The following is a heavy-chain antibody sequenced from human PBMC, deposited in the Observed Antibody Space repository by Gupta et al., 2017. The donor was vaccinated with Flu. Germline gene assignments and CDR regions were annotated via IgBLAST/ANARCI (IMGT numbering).Heavy chain of an antibody. V-gene: IGHV3-7*01. CDR2: IKGDGRAK. CDR3: ASWGGLLIES. Sequence: EVQLMESGGGLVQPGGSLRLSCAASGFTFSTHWMNWVRQAPGKGLEWVANIKGDGRAKDEVASVKGRFKISRDNAQNSLYMQLTSLSSEDSALYGGASWGGLLIESWGHGTMVTVSS. D-gene: IGHD2-21*01. CDR1: GFTFSTHW. J-gene: IGHJ4*01.